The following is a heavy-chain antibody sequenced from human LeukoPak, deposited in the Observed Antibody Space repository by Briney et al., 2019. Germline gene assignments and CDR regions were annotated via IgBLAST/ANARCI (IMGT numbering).Heavy chain of an antibody. J-gene: IGHJ5*02. CDR3: ARVGGEYDFWSGYWYDWFDP. CDR2: IKQDGSEK. Sequence: PGGSLRLSCAASGFTFSSYWMSWVRQAPGKGLEWVANIKQDGSEKYYVDSVKGRFTISRDNAKNSLYLQMNSLRAEDTAVYYCARVGGEYDFWSGYWYDWFDPWGQGTLVTVSS. D-gene: IGHD3-3*01. CDR1: GFTFSSYW. V-gene: IGHV3-7*01.